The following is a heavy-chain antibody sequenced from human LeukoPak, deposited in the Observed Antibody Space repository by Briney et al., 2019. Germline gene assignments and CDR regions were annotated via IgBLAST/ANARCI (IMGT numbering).Heavy chain of an antibody. D-gene: IGHD3-10*01. J-gene: IGHJ6*03. CDR2: IYYSGST. CDR1: GGSISRSSYY. CDR3: ARHRYYYRSGSYYGAPYYMDV. Sequence: SETLSLTCTVSGGSISRSSYYWGWIRQPPGKGLEWIGSIYYSGSTYYNPSLKSRVTISVDTSKNQFSLKLSSVTAADTAVYYCARHRYYYRSGSYYGAPYYMDVWGKGTTVTISS. V-gene: IGHV4-39*01.